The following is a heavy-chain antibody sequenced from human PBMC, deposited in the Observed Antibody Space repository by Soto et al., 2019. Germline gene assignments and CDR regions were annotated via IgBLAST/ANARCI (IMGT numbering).Heavy chain of an antibody. CDR2: IYATGTT. Sequence: SETLSLTCSVSGTSVSNYYWSWIRQPAGKGLEHIGRIYATGTTDYNPSLESRVMMSVDTSKKQFSLRLRSVTAADTAVYYCVRDGTKTLRDWFDPWGQGISVTVSS. J-gene: IGHJ5*02. CDR1: GTSVSNYY. D-gene: IGHD1-1*01. CDR3: VRDGTKTLRDWFDP. V-gene: IGHV4-4*07.